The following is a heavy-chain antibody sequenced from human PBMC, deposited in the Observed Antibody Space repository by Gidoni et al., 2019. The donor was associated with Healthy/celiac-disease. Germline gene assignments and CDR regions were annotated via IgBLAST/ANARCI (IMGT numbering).Heavy chain of an antibody. Sequence: EVQLVEYGGGLVQPGGYLRLSCEASGFTFSSYWLSWVRQAPGKGLEWVANIKQDGSEKYYVDSVKGRFTISRDNAKNSLYLQLNSLRAEDTAVYYCARERKVRGVIGYYYYGMDVWGQGTTVTVSS. CDR3: ARERKVRGVIGYYYYGMDV. CDR1: GFTFSSYW. V-gene: IGHV3-7*01. D-gene: IGHD3-10*01. J-gene: IGHJ6*02. CDR2: IKQDGSEK.